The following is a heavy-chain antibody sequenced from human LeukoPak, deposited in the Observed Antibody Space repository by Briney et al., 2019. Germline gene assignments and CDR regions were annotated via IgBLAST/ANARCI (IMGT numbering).Heavy chain of an antibody. CDR3: ARGGGYSNGLYDAFDI. J-gene: IGHJ3*02. V-gene: IGHV3-21*01. CDR2: ITSSSSYI. Sequence: GGSLRLSCAASGFTFSSYSMNWVRQAPGKGLEWVSSITSSSSYIYYADSVKGRFTISRDNAKNSLFLQMNSLRAEDTAVYYCARGGGYSNGLYDAFDIWGQGTMVTVSS. D-gene: IGHD5-18*01. CDR1: GFTFSSYS.